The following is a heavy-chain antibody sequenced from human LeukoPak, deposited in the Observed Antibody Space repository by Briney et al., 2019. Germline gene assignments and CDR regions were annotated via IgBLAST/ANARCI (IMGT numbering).Heavy chain of an antibody. Sequence: PSETLSLTCAVYGGSFSGYHWSWIRQPPGKGLEWIGEINHSGSTNYNPSLKSRVTISVDTSKNQFSLKLSSVTAADTAVYYCARPQRKGGRDNFDYWGQGTLVTVSS. D-gene: IGHD1-1*01. J-gene: IGHJ4*02. CDR1: GGSFSGYH. V-gene: IGHV4-34*01. CDR3: ARPQRKGGRDNFDY. CDR2: INHSGST.